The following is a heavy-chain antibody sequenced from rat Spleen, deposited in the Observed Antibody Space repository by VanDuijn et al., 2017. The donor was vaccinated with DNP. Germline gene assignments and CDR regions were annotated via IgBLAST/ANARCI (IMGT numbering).Heavy chain of an antibody. CDR1: GFTFSDFN. D-gene: IGHD4-3*01. J-gene: IGHJ2*01. CDR3: ATHGFGYFDY. Sequence: EVHLVESGGGLVQPGRSLKLSCAASGFTFSDFNMAWVRQAPKKGLEWVATIFYYGSTTYYGDSVEGRFTISRDDAKNTLYLQMDSLRSEDTATYYCATHGFGYFDYWGQGVVVTVSS. V-gene: IGHV5-7*01. CDR2: IFYYGSTT.